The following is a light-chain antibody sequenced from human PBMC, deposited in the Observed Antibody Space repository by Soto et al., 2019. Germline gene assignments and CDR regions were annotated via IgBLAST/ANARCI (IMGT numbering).Light chain of an antibody. CDR1: QSVSSN. V-gene: IGKV3-15*01. J-gene: IGKJ1*01. CDR3: QQYNNWPQT. Sequence: EIVMTQSPATLSVSPGERATLSCRANQSVSSNLAWYQQKPGQAPRLLIYGASTRATGIPARFSGTRSGTEFTLTISSLQSEDFAVYYCQQYNNWPQTFGQGTKVEIK. CDR2: GAS.